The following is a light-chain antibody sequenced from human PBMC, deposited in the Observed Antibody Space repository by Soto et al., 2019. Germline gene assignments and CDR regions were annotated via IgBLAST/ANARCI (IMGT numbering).Light chain of an antibody. CDR2: EVT. J-gene: IGLJ2*01. V-gene: IGLV2-8*01. CDR1: SSDVGGYNY. CDR3: SSYAGSNNFVV. Sequence: QSALTQPPSASGSPGQSVTISCTGTSSDVGGYNYVSWYQRHPGKAPKFMIYEVTKRPSGVPDRFSGSKSGNTASLTVSGLQAEDEADYYCSSYAGSNNFVVFGGGTKVTVL.